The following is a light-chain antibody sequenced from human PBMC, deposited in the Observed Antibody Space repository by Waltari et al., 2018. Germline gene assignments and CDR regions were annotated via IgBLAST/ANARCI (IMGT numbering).Light chain of an antibody. J-gene: IGKJ1*01. CDR1: QSISKY. CDR3: QHYESLPVT. Sequence: SCRANQSISKYLAWYQQKPGQAPRLLIYHASSRAAGIPDRFSGSGSGTDFSLSISRLEPEDFAVYYCQHYESLPVTFGQGTKVEIK. CDR2: HAS. V-gene: IGKV3-20*01.